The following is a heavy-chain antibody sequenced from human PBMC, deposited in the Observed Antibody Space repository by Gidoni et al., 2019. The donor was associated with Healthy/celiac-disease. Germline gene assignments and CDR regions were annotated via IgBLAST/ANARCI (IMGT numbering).Heavy chain of an antibody. J-gene: IGHJ2*01. CDR1: GGYISSYY. Sequence: QVQLQESGPGLVKPSEPLSLTCTGSGGYISSYYWSWTRQPPGKGLEWIGYIYYSGSTNYNPALKSRVTISVDTSKNQFSLKLSSVTAADTAVYYCARAGLGYGADWYFDLWGRGTLVTVSS. D-gene: IGHD5-18*01. V-gene: IGHV4-59*01. CDR2: IYYSGST. CDR3: ARAGLGYGADWYFDL.